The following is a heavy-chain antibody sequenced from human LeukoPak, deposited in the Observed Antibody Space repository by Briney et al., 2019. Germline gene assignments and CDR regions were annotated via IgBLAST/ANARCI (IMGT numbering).Heavy chain of an antibody. CDR1: GFTFSSYW. J-gene: IGHJ4*02. CDR2: IKQDGSEK. V-gene: IGHV3-7*01. D-gene: IGHD1-26*01. Sequence: GGSLRLSCAASGFTFSSYWMSWVRQAPGKGLEWVANIKQDGSEKYYVDSVKGRFTISRDNAKNSLYPQMNSLRAEDTAVYYCAKGGIVHPFDYWGQGTLVTVSS. CDR3: AKGGIVHPFDY.